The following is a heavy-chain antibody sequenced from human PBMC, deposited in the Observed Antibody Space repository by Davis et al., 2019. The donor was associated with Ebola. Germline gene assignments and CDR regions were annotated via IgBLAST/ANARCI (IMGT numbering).Heavy chain of an antibody. Sequence: ESLKISCAASGFTFSCYSMNWVRQAPGKGLEWIGEINHSGSTNYNPSLKSRVTISVDTSKNQFSLKLSSVTAADTAVYYCARGPLWGTIDYWGQGTLVTVSS. V-gene: IGHV4-34*01. CDR2: INHSGST. J-gene: IGHJ4*02. CDR3: ARGPLWGTIDY. CDR1: GFTFSCYS. D-gene: IGHD1-14*01.